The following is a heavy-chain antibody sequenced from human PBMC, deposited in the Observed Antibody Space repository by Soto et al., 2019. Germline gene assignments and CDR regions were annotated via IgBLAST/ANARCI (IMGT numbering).Heavy chain of an antibody. CDR3: ASYRVSIGVVPAAMLSRYNWFDP. CDR1: GGSISSGGYY. D-gene: IGHD2-2*01. J-gene: IGHJ5*02. CDR2: IYYSGST. Sequence: PSETLSLTCTVSGGSISSGGYYWSWIRQHPGKGLEWIGYIYYSGSTYYNPSLKSRVTISVDTSKNQFSLKLSSVTAADTAVYYCASYRVSIGVVPAAMLSRYNWFDPWGQGTLVTVSS. V-gene: IGHV4-31*03.